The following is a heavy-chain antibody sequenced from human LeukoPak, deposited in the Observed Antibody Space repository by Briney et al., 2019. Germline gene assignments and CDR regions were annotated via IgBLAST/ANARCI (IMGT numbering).Heavy chain of an antibody. D-gene: IGHD1-14*01. CDR3: ARDNHYYMDV. CDR1: GFTFSSYA. Sequence: GGPLRLSCAASGFTFSSYAVHWVRQAPGKGLEWVAVISYDGSNKYYADSVKGRFTISRDNSKNTLYLQMNSLRAEDTAVYYCARDNHYYMDVWGKGTTVTVSS. V-gene: IGHV3-30*04. CDR2: ISYDGSNK. J-gene: IGHJ6*03.